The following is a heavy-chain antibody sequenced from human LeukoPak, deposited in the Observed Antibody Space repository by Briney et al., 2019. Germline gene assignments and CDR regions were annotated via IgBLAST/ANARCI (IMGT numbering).Heavy chain of an antibody. CDR2: ISSSGNTI. Sequence: GGSLRLSCAASGFTFSDYYMSWIRQAPGKGLEWVSYISSSGNTIYYADSVKGRFTISRDNAKNSLYLQMNSLRAEDTAVHFCARYNSAYSSPPWGQGTLVTVSS. D-gene: IGHD3-22*01. V-gene: IGHV3-11*01. J-gene: IGHJ5*02. CDR1: GFTFSDYY. CDR3: ARYNSAYSSPP.